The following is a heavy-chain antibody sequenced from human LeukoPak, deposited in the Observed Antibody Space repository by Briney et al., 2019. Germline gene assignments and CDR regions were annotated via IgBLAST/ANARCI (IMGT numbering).Heavy chain of an antibody. V-gene: IGHV4-34*01. CDR3: ARHSIAVAGVDY. J-gene: IGHJ4*02. D-gene: IGHD6-19*01. CDR1: GGSFSGYY. Sequence: SETLSLICAVYGGSFSGYYWSWIRQPPGKGLEWIGEINHSGSTNYNPSLKSRVTISVDTSKNQFSLKLSSVTAADTAVYYCARHSIAVAGVDYWGQGTLVTVSS. CDR2: INHSGST.